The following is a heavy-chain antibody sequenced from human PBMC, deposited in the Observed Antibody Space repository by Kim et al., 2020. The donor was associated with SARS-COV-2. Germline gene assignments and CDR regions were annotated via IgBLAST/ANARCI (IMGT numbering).Heavy chain of an antibody. CDR2: IYYSGST. CDR1: GGSISSSSYY. V-gene: IGHV4-39*07. J-gene: IGHJ6*01. Sequence: SETLSLTCTVPGGSISSSSYYWGWIRQPPGKGLEWIGSIYYSGSTYYNPSLKSRVTISVDTSKNQFSLKLRSVTAADTAVYYCARDSALRYFDWLYYYG. CDR3: ARDSALRYFDWLYYYG. D-gene: IGHD3-9*01.